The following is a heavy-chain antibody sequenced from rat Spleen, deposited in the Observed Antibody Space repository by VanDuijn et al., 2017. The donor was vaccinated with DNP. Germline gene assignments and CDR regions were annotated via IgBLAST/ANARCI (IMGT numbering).Heavy chain of an antibody. D-gene: IGHD1-2*01. Sequence: EVKLVESGGGLVQPGRSLKLSCAASGFNFNDYWMGWVRQAPGKGLEWIGKINKDSSTINYTPSLKDRFTISRDNAQNSLYLQMNTLGSEDTALYYCARGPNYYTLDTWGQGASVTVSS. J-gene: IGHJ4*01. V-gene: IGHV4-2*01. CDR2: INKDSSTI. CDR1: GFNFNDYW. CDR3: ARGPNYYTLDT.